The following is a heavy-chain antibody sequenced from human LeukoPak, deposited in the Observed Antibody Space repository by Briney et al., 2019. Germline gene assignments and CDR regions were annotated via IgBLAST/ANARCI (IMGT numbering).Heavy chain of an antibody. CDR2: INSDGSST. Sequence: PGGSLRLSCAASEFTFSSYWMHWVRQAPGKGLVWVSRINSDGSSTSYADSVKGRFTISRDNAKNTLYLQMNSLRAEDTAVYYCASRGYSSGWYYYYYYMDVWGKGTTVTVSS. CDR1: EFTFSSYW. CDR3: ASRGYSSGWYYYYYYMDV. D-gene: IGHD6-19*01. J-gene: IGHJ6*03. V-gene: IGHV3-74*01.